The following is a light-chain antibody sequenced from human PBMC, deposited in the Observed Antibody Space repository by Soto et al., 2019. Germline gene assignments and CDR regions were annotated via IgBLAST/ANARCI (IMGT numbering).Light chain of an antibody. Sequence: DIQMTQSPSSVSASVGDRVTITGRASQGVYNWLAWYQQKPGKAPTLLIYSASSLQSGVPSRFSGSGSGTDFTLTISSLQPGDFATYYCQQANSFPITFGGGTTVEIK. V-gene: IGKV1D-12*01. CDR1: QGVYNW. CDR2: SAS. J-gene: IGKJ4*01. CDR3: QQANSFPIT.